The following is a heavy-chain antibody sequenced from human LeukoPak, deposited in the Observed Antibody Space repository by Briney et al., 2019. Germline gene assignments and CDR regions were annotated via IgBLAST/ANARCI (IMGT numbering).Heavy chain of an antibody. CDR2: IYSSGST. CDR3: ARDGGRFFGSFDP. D-gene: IGHD3-3*01. V-gene: IGHV4-59*12. Sequence: SETLSLTCTVSGGSISTYYWSWIRQPPGKELEWLGYIYSSGSTNYNPSLKSRVTISVDTSKNQFSLKLSSVTAADTAVYYCARDGGRFFGSFDPWGQGTLVTVSS. CDR1: GGSISTYY. J-gene: IGHJ5*02.